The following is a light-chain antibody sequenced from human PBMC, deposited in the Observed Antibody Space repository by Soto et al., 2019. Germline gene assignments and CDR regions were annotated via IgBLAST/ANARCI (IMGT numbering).Light chain of an antibody. Sequence: QSVLTQPPSASGSPGQSVTISCTGTSSDVGGYNYVSWFQQHPGKAPKLMIYEVTKRPSGVPDRFSGSKSGNTASLTVSGLQAEDEADYYCSSYAGTKNFVVFGGGTQLTVL. CDR1: SSDVGGYNY. CDR2: EVT. J-gene: IGLJ2*01. CDR3: SSYAGTKNFVV. V-gene: IGLV2-8*01.